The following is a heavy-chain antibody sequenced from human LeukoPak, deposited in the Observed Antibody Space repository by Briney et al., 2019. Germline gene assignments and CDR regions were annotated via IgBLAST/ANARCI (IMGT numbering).Heavy chain of an antibody. CDR3: TGRHLGYCSSTSCSRPYYYYYYMDV. V-gene: IGHV3-73*01. J-gene: IGHJ6*03. CDR1: GFTFSGSA. Sequence: GGSLRLSCAASGFTFSGSAMHWVRQASGKGLEWVGRIRSKANSYATAYAASVKGRFTISRDDSKNTAYLQMNSLKTEDTAVYYCTGRHLGYCSSTSCSRPYYYYYYMDVWGKGTTVTVSS. CDR2: IRSKANSYAT. D-gene: IGHD2-2*01.